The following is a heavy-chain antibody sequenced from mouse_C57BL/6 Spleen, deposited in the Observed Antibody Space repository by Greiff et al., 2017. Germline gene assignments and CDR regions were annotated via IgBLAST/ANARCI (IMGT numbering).Heavy chain of an antibody. V-gene: IGHV1-52*01. CDR3: ASSAYYSNCEGAMDY. CDR1: GYTFTSYW. J-gene: IGHJ4*01. D-gene: IGHD2-5*01. CDR2: IDPSDSET. Sequence: QVQLQQPGAELVRPGSSVKLSCKASGYTFTSYWMHWVKQRPIQGLEWIGNIDPSDSETHYNQKFKDKATLTVDKSSSTAYMQLSSLTSEDSAVYYCASSAYYSNCEGAMDYWGQGTSVTVSS.